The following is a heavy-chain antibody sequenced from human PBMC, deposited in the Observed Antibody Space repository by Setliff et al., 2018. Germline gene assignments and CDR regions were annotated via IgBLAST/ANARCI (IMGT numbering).Heavy chain of an antibody. Sequence: GASVKVSCKASGYTFSHSGITWVRQAPGQGLEWMGWISVYTGNTNYAPKLQGRVTMTTDASTSTAYMELRGPTSDDTAVYYCSRLVRYCSKTTCQTASGAELWGQGTLVTVS. D-gene: IGHD2-8*01. J-gene: IGHJ4*02. V-gene: IGHV1-18*01. CDR1: GYTFSHSG. CDR3: SRLVRYCSKTTCQTASGAEL. CDR2: ISVYTGNT.